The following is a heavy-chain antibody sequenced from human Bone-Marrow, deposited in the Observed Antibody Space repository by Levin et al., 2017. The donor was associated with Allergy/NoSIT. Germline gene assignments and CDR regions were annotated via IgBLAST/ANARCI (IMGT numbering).Heavy chain of an antibody. V-gene: IGHV3-43*01. D-gene: IGHD1-26*01. CDR2: ITSDGRGS. Sequence: LSLTCAASGFPFHDFSMHWVRHVPGKGLEWVSLITSDGRGSYYADSVKGRFTVSRDNSKSSLFLQMNSLKTEDTAMYYCTKPGGRGSPLYYYHGMEVWGQGTTVTVSS. J-gene: IGHJ6*02. CDR1: GFPFHDFS. CDR3: TKPGGRGSPLYYYHGMEV.